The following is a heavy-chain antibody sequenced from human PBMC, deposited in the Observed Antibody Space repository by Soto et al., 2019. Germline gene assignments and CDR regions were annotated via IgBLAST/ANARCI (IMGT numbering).Heavy chain of an antibody. V-gene: IGHV3-72*01. J-gene: IGHJ6*02. D-gene: IGHD6-19*01. CDR3: DLLGGWSGGSTDMDV. CDR2: IRRKANSYTT. Sequence: EVQLVESGGGLVQPGGSLRLSCAASGLIFSDYHMDWVRQSPGKGLEWVGRIRRKANSYTTEYAASVKGRFTISRDDSNNSQYLQMNRLNTEDTAVYYFDLLGGWSGGSTDMDVWGQGTTVTVSS. CDR1: GLIFSDYH.